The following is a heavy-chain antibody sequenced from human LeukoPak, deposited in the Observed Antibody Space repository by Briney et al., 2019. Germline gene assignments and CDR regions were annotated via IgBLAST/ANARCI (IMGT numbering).Heavy chain of an antibody. J-gene: IGHJ4*02. CDR2: IIPIFGTA. Sequence: QAPGQGREWMGGIIPIFGTANYAQKFQGRVTMTRDTSTSTVYMELSSLRSEDTALYYCARGPDDYSPQDYWGQGTLVTVSS. D-gene: IGHD4-11*01. CDR3: ARGPDDYSPQDY. V-gene: IGHV1-69*05.